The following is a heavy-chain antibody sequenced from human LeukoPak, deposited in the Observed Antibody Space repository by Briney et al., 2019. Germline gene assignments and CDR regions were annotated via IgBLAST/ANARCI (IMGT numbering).Heavy chain of an antibody. CDR1: GFTFSSYT. Sequence: PGGSLRLSCAASGFTFSSYTMNWVRQAPGRGLEWVSSISSSRSSIYYADSMKGRFTISRDNAKNSLYLQMNSLRAEDTAVYYCAHGSMYQLDYWGQGTLVTVSS. J-gene: IGHJ4*02. CDR2: ISSSRSSI. CDR3: AHGSMYQLDY. V-gene: IGHV3-21*04. D-gene: IGHD2-2*01.